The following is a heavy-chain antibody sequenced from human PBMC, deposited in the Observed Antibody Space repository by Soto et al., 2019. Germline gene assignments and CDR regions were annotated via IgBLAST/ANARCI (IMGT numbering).Heavy chain of an antibody. V-gene: IGHV4-31*03. J-gene: IGHJ6*02. CDR2: IYYTGST. D-gene: IGHD1-1*01. CDR3: ARAQLRSSFCGMEV. Sequence: QVQLQESGPGLVKPSQTLSLICTVSGGSISSGGNYWSWIRQHPGKGLEWIGCIYYTGSTYYNPSLKSRITISVDTSKNQFSLHLSSMPAADKAMYYGARAQLRSSFCGMEVWGQGNTVTVSS. CDR1: GGSISSGGNY.